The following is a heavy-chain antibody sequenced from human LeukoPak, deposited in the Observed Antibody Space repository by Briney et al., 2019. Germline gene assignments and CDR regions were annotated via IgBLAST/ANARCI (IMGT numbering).Heavy chain of an antibody. J-gene: IGHJ4*02. CDR1: GASISSYY. Sequence: TSETLSLTCTVSGASISSYYWSWIRQPPGKGLEWIGSIYYSGSTYYNPSLKSRVTISVDTSKNQFSLKLSSVTAADTAVYYCARHGYCSSTSCYTSYFDYWGQGTLVTVSS. D-gene: IGHD2-2*02. CDR3: ARHGYCSSTSCYTSYFDY. CDR2: IYYSGST. V-gene: IGHV4-39*01.